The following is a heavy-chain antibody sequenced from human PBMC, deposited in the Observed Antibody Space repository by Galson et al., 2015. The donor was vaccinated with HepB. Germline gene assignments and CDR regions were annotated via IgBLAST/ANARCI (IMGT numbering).Heavy chain of an antibody. Sequence: TLSLTCTVSGGSVSSGSYYWSWIRQPPGKGLEWIGYIYYSGSTNYNPSLKSRVTISVDTSKNQFSLKLSSVTAADTAVYYCARRPSSIAARATDYWGQGTLVTVSS. V-gene: IGHV4-61*01. CDR1: GGSVSSGSYY. CDR2: IYYSGST. CDR3: ARRPSSIAARATDY. J-gene: IGHJ4*02. D-gene: IGHD6-6*01.